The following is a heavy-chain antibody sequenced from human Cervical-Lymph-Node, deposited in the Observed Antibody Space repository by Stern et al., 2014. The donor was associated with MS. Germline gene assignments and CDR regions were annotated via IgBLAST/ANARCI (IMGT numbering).Heavy chain of an antibody. V-gene: IGHV4-59*01. CDR1: GGSIFSYY. Sequence: QVQLQESGPGLVKPSETLSLTCTVSGGSIFSYYWSWIRQPPGKGLEWIGYIYYGGSANYNPSLKSRVSISVDMSNNQFSLRLSSVTAADTAVYYCARGNYYHGMDVWGLGTTVTVSS. CDR2: IYYGGSA. CDR3: ARGNYYHGMDV. J-gene: IGHJ6*02.